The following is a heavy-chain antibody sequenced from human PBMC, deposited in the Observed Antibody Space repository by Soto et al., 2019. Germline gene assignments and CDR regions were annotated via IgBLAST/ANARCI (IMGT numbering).Heavy chain of an antibody. CDR3: AREWQQLPLDY. Sequence: SLRLSCAASGFTFSSYAMHLVRQAPGKGLEWVAVISYDGSNKYYADSVNGRFTISRDNSKNTLYLQMNSLRAEDTAVYYCAREWQQLPLDYWGQGTLVTVSS. CDR2: ISYDGSNK. D-gene: IGHD6-13*01. J-gene: IGHJ4*02. CDR1: GFTFSSYA. V-gene: IGHV3-30-3*01.